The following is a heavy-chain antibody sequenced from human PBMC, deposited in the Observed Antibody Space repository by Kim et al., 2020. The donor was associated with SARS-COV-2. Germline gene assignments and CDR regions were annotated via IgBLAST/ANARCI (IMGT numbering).Heavy chain of an antibody. D-gene: IGHD2-15*01. Sequence: TNYAQKLQGRGTMTTDTTTSTAYMELRSLRSDDTAVYYCARGGTVVPPEVWGQGTLVTVSS. CDR3: ARGGTVVPPEV. J-gene: IGHJ4*02. V-gene: IGHV1-18*01. CDR2: T.